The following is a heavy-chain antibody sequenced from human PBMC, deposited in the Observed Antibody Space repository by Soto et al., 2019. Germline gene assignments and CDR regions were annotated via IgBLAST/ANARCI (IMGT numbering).Heavy chain of an antibody. Sequence: VGSLRLPCTASGFTFSSDWMHWVRQAQGKGLVWVSRINSDGSGTSYADSVKGRFTISRDNAKNTLYLQMNSLRAEDTAVYYCARDPGPYYYDSSGYRTDYSFDYWGQGTLVTVSS. CDR3: ARDPGPYYYDSSGYRTDYSFDY. V-gene: IGHV3-74*01. CDR1: GFTFSSDW. CDR2: INSDGSGT. D-gene: IGHD3-22*01. J-gene: IGHJ4*02.